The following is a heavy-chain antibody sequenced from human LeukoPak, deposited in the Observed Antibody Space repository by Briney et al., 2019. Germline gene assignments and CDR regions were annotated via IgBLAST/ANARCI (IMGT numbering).Heavy chain of an antibody. CDR2: IYSGGNT. CDR1: GFTVSSNY. V-gene: IGHV3-53*01. Sequence: GGSLRLSCAASGFTVSSNYMSWVRQAPGKGLEWVSVIYSGGNTYYADSMKGRFTISRDNSRNTLYLQINSLRAEDTAVYYCARELGIGDFDYWGQGTLVTVSS. J-gene: IGHJ4*02. CDR3: ARELGIGDFDY. D-gene: IGHD3-16*01.